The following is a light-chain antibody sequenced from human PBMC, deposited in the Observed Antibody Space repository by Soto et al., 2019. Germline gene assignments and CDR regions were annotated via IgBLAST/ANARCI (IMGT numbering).Light chain of an antibody. Sequence: QSALTQPASVSGSPGQSITISCTGTNSDVGGYTYVSWYQQHPGKAPKLMIYDVSNRPSGVSNRFSGSKSGNTASLTISGLQADDGADYCCSSYTSSSTPYVFGTGTKVTVL. J-gene: IGLJ1*01. CDR3: SSYTSSSTPYV. CDR1: NSDVGGYTY. V-gene: IGLV2-14*03. CDR2: DVS.